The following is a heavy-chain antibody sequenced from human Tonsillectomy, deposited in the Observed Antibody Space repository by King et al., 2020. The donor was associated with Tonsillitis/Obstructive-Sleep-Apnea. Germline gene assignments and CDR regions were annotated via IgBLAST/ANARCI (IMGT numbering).Heavy chain of an antibody. J-gene: IGHJ3*02. Sequence: VQLVESGGGVVQPGRSLRLSCAASGFTFRSYTMHWVRQAPGKGLEWVAVISTDGTTEFSADSVKGRFTISRDNSRNTLYLQMNNLRAEDTAFYFCATSQHDHGVGGAFDIWGQGTMVTVSS. D-gene: IGHD3-16*01. CDR2: ISTDGTTE. CDR3: ATSQHDHGVGGAFDI. V-gene: IGHV3-30*01. CDR1: GFTFRSYT.